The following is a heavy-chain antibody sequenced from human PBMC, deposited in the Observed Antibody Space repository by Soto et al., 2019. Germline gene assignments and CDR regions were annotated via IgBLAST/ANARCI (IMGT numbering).Heavy chain of an antibody. CDR1: GGTFSSYV. CDR2: IIPIFGTA. CDR3: ARSITIFGVVIIDYYYYGMDV. J-gene: IGHJ6*02. D-gene: IGHD3-3*01. V-gene: IGHV1-69*13. Sequence: ASVKVSCKASGGTFSSYVISWVRQTPGQGLEWMGGIIPIFGTANYAQKFQGRVTITADESTSTAYMELGSLRSEDTAVYYCARSITIFGVVIIDYYYYGMDVWGQGTTVTVSS.